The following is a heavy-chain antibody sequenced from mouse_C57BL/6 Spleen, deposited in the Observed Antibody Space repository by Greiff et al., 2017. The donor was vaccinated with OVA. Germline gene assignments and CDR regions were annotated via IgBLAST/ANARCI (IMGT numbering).Heavy chain of an antibody. D-gene: IGHD2-1*01. J-gene: IGHJ2*01. CDR1: GYTFTEYT. Sequence: QVQLQQSGAELVKPGASVKLSCKASGYTFTEYTIHWVKQRSGQGLEWIGWFYPGSGSIKYNEKFKDKATLTADKSSSTVYMELSRLTSEDTAVYFCARHVRDYGNYEGYFDYWGQGTTLTVSS. CDR3: ARHVRDYGNYEGYFDY. V-gene: IGHV1-62-2*01. CDR2: FYPGSGSI.